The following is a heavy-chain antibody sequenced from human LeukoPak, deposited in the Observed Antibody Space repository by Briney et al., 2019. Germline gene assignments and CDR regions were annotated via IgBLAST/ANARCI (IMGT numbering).Heavy chain of an antibody. CDR2: IFHSGST. D-gene: IGHD3-22*01. V-gene: IGHV4-59*08. CDR3: ARQGISGSYLTGLDV. J-gene: IGHJ6*02. Sequence: SETLSLTCTVSSGSISTYYWGWIRQSPGKGLEWMGYIFHSGSTTYNPSLSSRLTISVDTSKNQFSLELSSVTAADTAVYYCARQGISGSYLTGLDVWGQGTTVTVSS. CDR1: SGSISTYY.